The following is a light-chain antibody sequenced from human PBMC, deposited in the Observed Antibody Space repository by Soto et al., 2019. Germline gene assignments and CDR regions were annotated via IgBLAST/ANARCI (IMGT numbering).Light chain of an antibody. V-gene: IGLV2-14*01. J-gene: IGLJ1*01. CDR1: SSDIGAYDY. CDR3: SSHAGSNAFYV. CDR2: EVT. Sequence: QSALTQPASVSGSPGQSITISCTGTSSDIGAYDYVSWYQQYPGRVPKLIIHEVTNRPSGVSDRFSGSKSGNKASLTISGLQTEDEADYYCSSHAGSNAFYVFGTGTKVTVL.